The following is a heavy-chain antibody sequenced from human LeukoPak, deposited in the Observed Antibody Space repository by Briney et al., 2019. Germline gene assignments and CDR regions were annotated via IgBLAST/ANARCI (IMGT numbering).Heavy chain of an antibody. J-gene: IGHJ4*02. D-gene: IGHD5-24*01. CDR3: ARGIGWPYFDY. CDR2: TYYRSKWYN. V-gene: IGHV6-1*01. Sequence: SRTPSLTCAISGDSVSRTNIAWNWIRQSPSRGLEWLGRTYYRSKWYNDYAISVQSRIIINPDTSKNQFSLQLNSVTPEDTAVYFCARGIGWPYFDYWGQGTLVTVSS. CDR1: GDSVSRTNIA.